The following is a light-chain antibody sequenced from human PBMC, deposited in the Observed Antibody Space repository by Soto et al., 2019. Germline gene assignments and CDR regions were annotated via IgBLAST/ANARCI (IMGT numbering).Light chain of an antibody. CDR2: DDT. Sequence: SYELTQPPSVSVAPGQTARITCGGNNIGAYSVYWYQQKPGQAPVLVVYDDTTRPSGIPGRFSGSNSGNTATLTISSVEAGDEAAYYCQVSDSDSDPSYVFGGGTKVTVL. V-gene: IGLV3-21*02. J-gene: IGLJ1*01. CDR1: NIGAYS. CDR3: QVSDSDSDPSYV.